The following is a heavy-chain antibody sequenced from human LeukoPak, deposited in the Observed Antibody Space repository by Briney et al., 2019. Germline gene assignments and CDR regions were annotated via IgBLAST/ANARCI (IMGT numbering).Heavy chain of an antibody. D-gene: IGHD6-19*01. CDR1: GYSFTSYW. V-gene: IGHV5-51*01. J-gene: IGHJ5*02. Sequence: GEPLKISCKGSGYSFTSYWIGWVRQMPGKGLEWMGIIYPGDSDTRYSPSFQGQVTISADKSISTAYLQWSSLKASDTAMYYCARGLYSSGRRFDLWGQGTLVTVSS. CDR2: IYPGDSDT. CDR3: ARGLYSSGRRFDL.